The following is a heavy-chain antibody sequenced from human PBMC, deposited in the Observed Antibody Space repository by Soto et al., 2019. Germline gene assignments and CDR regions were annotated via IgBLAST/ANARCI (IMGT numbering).Heavy chain of an antibody. J-gene: IGHJ6*01. CDR1: GGSFSGYY. CDR3: ASLIGAGCSNGVCYTPGNGMDV. CDR2: INHSGST. V-gene: IGHV4-34*01. Sequence: QVQLQQWGAGLLKPSETLSLTCAVYGGSFSGYYWSWIRQPPGKGLEWIGEINHSGSTNYNPSLKSRVTISVDTSKNQFSLKLSSVTAADTAVYYCASLIGAGCSNGVCYTPGNGMDVW. D-gene: IGHD2-8*01.